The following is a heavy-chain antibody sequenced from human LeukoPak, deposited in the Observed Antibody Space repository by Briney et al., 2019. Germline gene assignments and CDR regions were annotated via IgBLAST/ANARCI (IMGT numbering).Heavy chain of an antibody. V-gene: IGHV1-69*06. Sequence: GASVKVSCRASGGTFSSYAISWVRQAPGQGLEWMGGIIPIFGTANYAQKFQGRVTITADKSTSTAYMELSSLRSEDTAVYYCARGEGSSGWLRRGYDYWGQGTLVTVSS. J-gene: IGHJ4*02. CDR3: ARGEGSSGWLRRGYDY. CDR1: GGTFSSYA. CDR2: IIPIFGTA. D-gene: IGHD6-19*01.